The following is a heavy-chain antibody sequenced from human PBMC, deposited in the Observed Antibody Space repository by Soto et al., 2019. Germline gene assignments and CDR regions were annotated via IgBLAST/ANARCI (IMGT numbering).Heavy chain of an antibody. J-gene: IGHJ4*02. Sequence: QVQLQQWGAGLLKPSETLSLTCAVYGGSFSGYFWTWIRQPPGKGLEWIGDIDHSGSTNYNPSLKSRVAISVDTSKNQVSLKVNSVTAADTAVYYCARAFGYTGGANAYWGQGNLVTVSS. CDR3: ARAFGYTGGANAY. CDR2: IDHSGST. CDR1: GGSFSGYF. V-gene: IGHV4-34*01. D-gene: IGHD3-16*02.